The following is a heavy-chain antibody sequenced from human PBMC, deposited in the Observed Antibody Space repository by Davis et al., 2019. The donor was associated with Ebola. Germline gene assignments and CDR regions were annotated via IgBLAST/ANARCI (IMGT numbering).Heavy chain of an antibody. CDR2: IKQDGSEK. CDR3: AREILRGGMDV. D-gene: IGHD4-17*01. V-gene: IGHV3-7*03. CDR1: GFTFSSYW. J-gene: IGHJ6*02. Sequence: GESLKISCAASGFTFSSYWMSWVRQAPGKGLEWVANIKQDGSEKYYVDSVKGRFTISRDNAKNSLYLQMNSLRAEDTAVYYCAREILRGGMDVWGQGTTVTVSS.